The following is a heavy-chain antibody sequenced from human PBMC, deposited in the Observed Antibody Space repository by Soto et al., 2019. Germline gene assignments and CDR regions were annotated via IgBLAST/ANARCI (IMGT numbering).Heavy chain of an antibody. CDR3: ARGENFNLEWLFKWFDP. CDR1: GDSISANHW. Sequence: SETLSLTCVVSGDSISANHWWNWVRQPPGKGLEWIGEIYHSGSINYNPSLKSRLSISLDKSKNEFSLQLSSVTAADTAVYYCARGENFNLEWLFKWFDPWGQGILVTVSS. D-gene: IGHD3-3*01. CDR2: IYHSGSI. J-gene: IGHJ5*02. V-gene: IGHV4-4*02.